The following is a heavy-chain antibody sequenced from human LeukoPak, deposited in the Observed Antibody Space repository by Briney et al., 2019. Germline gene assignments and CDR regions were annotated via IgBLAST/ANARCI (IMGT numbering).Heavy chain of an antibody. CDR1: GYTFTGYY. V-gene: IGHV1-2*02. D-gene: IGHD3-22*01. CDR3: ARDFADSSGYYSLGY. Sequence: ASVKVSCTASGYTFTGYYMHWVRQAPGQGLEWMGWINPNSGGTNYAQKFQGRVTMTRDTSISTAYMELSRLRSDDTAVYYCARDFADSSGYYSLGYWGQGTLVTVSS. CDR2: INPNSGGT. J-gene: IGHJ4*02.